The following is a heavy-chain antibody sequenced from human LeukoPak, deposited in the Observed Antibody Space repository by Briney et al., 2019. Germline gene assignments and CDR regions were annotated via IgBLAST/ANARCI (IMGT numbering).Heavy chain of an antibody. J-gene: IGHJ4*02. CDR1: GYTFTGYY. CDR2: INPNSGGT. D-gene: IGHD3-22*01. V-gene: IGHV1-2*06. Sequence: ASVKVSCKASGYTFTGYYMHWVRQAPGQGLEWMGRINPNSGGTNYAQKFQGRVTMTRDTSISTAYMELSRLRSDDTAVYYCARDPYDSSGYYPPGFDYWGQGTLVTVSS. CDR3: ARDPYDSSGYYPPGFDY.